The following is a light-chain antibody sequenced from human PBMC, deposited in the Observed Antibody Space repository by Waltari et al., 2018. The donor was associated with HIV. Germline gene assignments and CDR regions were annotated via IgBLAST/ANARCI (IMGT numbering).Light chain of an antibody. CDR1: SSDVGSSNL. CDR2: EVS. J-gene: IGLJ3*02. Sequence: QSALTQPASVSGSPGQSITISCTGTSSDVGSSNLVSWYQQHPGKAPKPMIYEVSKRPSGVSNRFSGSKSGNTASLTISGLQAEDEADYYCCSYAGSNTWVFGGGTKLTVL. V-gene: IGLV2-23*02. CDR3: CSYAGSNTWV.